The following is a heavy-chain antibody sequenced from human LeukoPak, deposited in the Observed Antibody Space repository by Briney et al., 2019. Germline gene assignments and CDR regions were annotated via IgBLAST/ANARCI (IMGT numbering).Heavy chain of an antibody. J-gene: IGHJ4*02. V-gene: IGHV3-30*04. CDR1: GFTFSSYA. CDR2: ISYNGSNK. Sequence: GGSLRLSCAASGFTFSSYAMHWVRQAPGKGLEWVAVISYNGSNKYYADSVKGRFTISRDNSKNTLYLQMNSLRAEDTAVYYCARGKWQQLVSVLDYWGQGTLVTVSS. D-gene: IGHD6-13*01. CDR3: ARGKWQQLVSVLDY.